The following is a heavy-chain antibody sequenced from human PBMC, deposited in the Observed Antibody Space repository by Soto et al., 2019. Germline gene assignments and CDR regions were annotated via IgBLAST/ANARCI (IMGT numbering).Heavy chain of an antibody. CDR1: GGSISTSNW. J-gene: IGHJ4*02. CDR2: VYRTGST. Sequence: QVQLQESGPGLVKPSGTLSLTCAVSGGSISTSNWWSWVRQPPGKGLEWIGEVYRTGSTNYNPSLESRLTISVDKSKNQCSLKLTSLTAADTAVYYCARARATIAAAAIFDCWGQGTLVTVSS. CDR3: ARARATIAAAAIFDC. D-gene: IGHD6-13*01. V-gene: IGHV4-4*02.